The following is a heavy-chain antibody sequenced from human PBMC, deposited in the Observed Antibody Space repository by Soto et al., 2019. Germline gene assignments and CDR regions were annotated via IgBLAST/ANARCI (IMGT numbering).Heavy chain of an antibody. D-gene: IGHD1-1*01. V-gene: IGHV3-15*01. CDR3: VRGLNWNDNY. Sequence: EVQLVESGGGLVKPGGSLRLSCAASGFTINDAWMTWVRQAPGKGLEWVGRIQSKADGGTTHYAAPVRGRFTVSTDDSKNPLYLEMNSLKTDDTAVYYCVRGLNWNDNYWGQGTLVTVSS. J-gene: IGHJ4*02. CDR1: GFTINDAW. CDR2: IQSKADGGTT.